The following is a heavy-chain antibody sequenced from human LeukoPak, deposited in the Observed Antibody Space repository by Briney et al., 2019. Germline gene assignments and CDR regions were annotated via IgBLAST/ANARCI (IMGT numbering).Heavy chain of an antibody. D-gene: IGHD6-6*01. CDR2: INPSGGST. J-gene: IGHJ4*02. Sequence: ASVKVSCKASGYTFTSYYIHWVRQAPGQGLEWMGIINPSGGSTTYAQKFQGRVTITRDTPTSTVYMVLSSLRSEDTAVYYCARDRYTISSLYDFWGQGTLVTVSS. V-gene: IGHV1-46*01. CDR3: ARDRYTISSLYDF. CDR1: GYTFTSYY.